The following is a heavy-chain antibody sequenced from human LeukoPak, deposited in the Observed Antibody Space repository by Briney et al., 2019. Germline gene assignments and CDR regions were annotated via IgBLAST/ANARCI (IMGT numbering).Heavy chain of an antibody. D-gene: IGHD1-26*01. CDR2: IYHSGST. CDR1: TDSTNTYY. J-gene: IGHJ4*02. CDR3: VRLRWELLAPYFDH. Sequence: KPSETLYLTCSVSTDSTNTYYWSWIRQSPGKGLEWIGHIYHSGSTDYNPSFKSRVTISIDMSKREFSLKLTSVTVADTAMYYCVRLRWELLAPYFDHWGQRAFVIVSS. V-gene: IGHV4-59*01.